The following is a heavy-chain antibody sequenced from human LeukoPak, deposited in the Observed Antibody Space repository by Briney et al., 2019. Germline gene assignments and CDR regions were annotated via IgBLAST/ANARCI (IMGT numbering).Heavy chain of an antibody. Sequence: PSETLSLTCTVSGGSISSYYWSWIRQPPGKGLEWIGYIYHSGSTYYNPSLKSRVTISVDRSKNQFSLKLSSVTAADTAVYYCARGVGYYDSSGYYERVVVFDPWGQGTLVTVSS. CDR1: GGSISSYY. D-gene: IGHD3-22*01. V-gene: IGHV4-59*12. CDR3: ARGVGYYDSSGYYERVVVFDP. J-gene: IGHJ5*02. CDR2: IYHSGST.